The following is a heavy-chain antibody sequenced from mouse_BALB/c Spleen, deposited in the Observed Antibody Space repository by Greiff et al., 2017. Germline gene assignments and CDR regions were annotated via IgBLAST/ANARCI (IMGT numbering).Heavy chain of an antibody. J-gene: IGHJ2*01. CDR2: FYPGSGSI. CDR1: GYTFTEYI. V-gene: IGHV1-62-2*01. D-gene: IGHD2-14*01. Sequence: VKLQESGAGLVKPGASVKLSCKASGYTFTEYIIHWVKQRSGQGLEWIGWFYPGSGSIKYNEKFKDKATLTADKSSSTVYMELSRLTSEDSAVYFCARHEGYDGGFDYWGQGTTLTVSS. CDR3: ARHEGYDGGFDY.